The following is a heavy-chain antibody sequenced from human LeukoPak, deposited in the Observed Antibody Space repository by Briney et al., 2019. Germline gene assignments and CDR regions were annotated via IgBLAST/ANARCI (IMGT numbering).Heavy chain of an antibody. CDR3: ARGRGYSYGYGDY. D-gene: IGHD5-18*01. J-gene: IGHJ4*02. CDR1: GGSISSYY. V-gene: IGHV4-59*01. CDR2: IYYSGST. Sequence: PSETLSLTCTVSGGSISSYYWSWIRQPPGKGLEWIGYIYYSGSTNYNPSLKSRVTMSVDTSKNQFSLKLSSVTAADTAVYYCARGRGYSYGYGDYWGQGTLVTVSS.